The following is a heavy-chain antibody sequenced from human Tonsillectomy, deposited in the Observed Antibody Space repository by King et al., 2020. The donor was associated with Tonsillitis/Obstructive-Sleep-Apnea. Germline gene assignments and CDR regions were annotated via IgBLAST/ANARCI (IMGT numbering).Heavy chain of an antibody. D-gene: IGHD2-2*01. Sequence: QLQESGPGLVKPSETLSLTCTVSGGSINSGSYFWGWIRQPPGKGLEWIGSIYYSGSSYYKPSLNSRVTISVDTSKNQFSLKLSSLTAADTAVDFCSRQPYCSGTSCYVEGSWFDPWGQGTLVTVSS. CDR3: SRQPYCSGTSCYVEGSWFDP. J-gene: IGHJ5*02. CDR2: IYYSGSS. V-gene: IGHV4-39*01. CDR1: GGSINSGSYF.